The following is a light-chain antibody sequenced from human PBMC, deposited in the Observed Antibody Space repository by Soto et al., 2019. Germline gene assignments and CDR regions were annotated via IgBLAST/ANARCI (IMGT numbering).Light chain of an antibody. Sequence: QSALTQPASVSGSPGQSITISCTGTSSDVGGYNYVSWYQQHPGKAPKLMIYGVTNRPSGVSNRFSGSKSANTASLTISGLQAEDEADYYCSSYTSSSTRSVVFGGGTKLTVL. CDR3: SSYTSSSTRSVV. J-gene: IGLJ2*01. V-gene: IGLV2-14*01. CDR2: GVT. CDR1: SSDVGGYNY.